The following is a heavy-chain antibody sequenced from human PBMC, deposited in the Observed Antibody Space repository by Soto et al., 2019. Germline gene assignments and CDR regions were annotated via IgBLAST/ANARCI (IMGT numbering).Heavy chain of an antibody. CDR2: IIPIFGTA. CDR3: ARARTVTKIYYYGMDV. J-gene: IGHJ6*02. Sequence: SVKVSCKASGGTFSSYAISWVRQAPGQGLEWMGGIIPIFGTANYAQKFQGRVTITADKSTSTAYMELSSLRSEDTAVYYCARARTVTKIYYYGMDVWGQGTTVTVSS. V-gene: IGHV1-69*06. D-gene: IGHD4-17*01. CDR1: GGTFSSYA.